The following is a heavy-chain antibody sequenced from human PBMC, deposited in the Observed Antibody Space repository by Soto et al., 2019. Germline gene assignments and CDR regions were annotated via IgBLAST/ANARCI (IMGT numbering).Heavy chain of an antibody. J-gene: IGHJ6*03. D-gene: IGHD3-16*01. CDR2: IKSKTDGGTT. CDR1: GFTFSNAW. V-gene: IGHV3-15*01. CDR3: TTPRGSYYYMDV. Sequence: GGSLRLSCAASGFTFSNAWMSWVRQAPGKGLEWVGRIKSKTDGGTTDYAAPVKGRFTISRDDSKNTLYLQMNSLKTEDTAVYYCTTPRGSYYYMDVWGKGTTVTVSS.